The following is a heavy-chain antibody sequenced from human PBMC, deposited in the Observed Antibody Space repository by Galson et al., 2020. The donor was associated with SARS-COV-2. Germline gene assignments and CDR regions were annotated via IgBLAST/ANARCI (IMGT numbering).Heavy chain of an antibody. D-gene: IGHD3-16*02. CDR3: TTDRAYDYVWGSYRYEDY. Sequence: SCAASGFTFSNAWMSWVRQAPGKGLEWVGRIKSKTDGGTTDYAAPVKGRFTISRDDSKNTLYLQMNSLKTEDTAVYYCTTDRAYDYVWGSYRYEDYWGQGTLVTVSS. V-gene: IGHV3-15*01. CDR2: IKSKTDGGTT. CDR1: GFTFSNAW. J-gene: IGHJ4*02.